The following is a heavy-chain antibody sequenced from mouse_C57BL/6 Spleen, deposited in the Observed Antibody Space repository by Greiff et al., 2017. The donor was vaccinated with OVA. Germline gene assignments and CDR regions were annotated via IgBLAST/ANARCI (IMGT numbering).Heavy chain of an antibody. CDR1: GFTFSSYA. Sequence: EVKLVESGGGLVKPGGSLKLSCAASGFTFSSYAMSWVRQTPEKRLEWVATISDGGSYTYYPDNVKGRFTISRDNAKNNLYLQMSHLKSEDTAMYYCARVSDGIFDYWGQGTTLTVSS. J-gene: IGHJ2*01. CDR3: ARVSDGIFDY. CDR2: ISDGGSYT. D-gene: IGHD2-1*01. V-gene: IGHV5-4*03.